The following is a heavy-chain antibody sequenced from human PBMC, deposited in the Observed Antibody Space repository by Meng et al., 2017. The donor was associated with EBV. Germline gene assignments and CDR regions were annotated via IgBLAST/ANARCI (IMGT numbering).Heavy chain of an antibody. Sequence: QGQRVQSGAKVKKPGASVKVSCKASGYTFTSYGISWVRQAPGQGLEWMGWISAYNGNTNYAQKLQGRVTMTTDTSTSTAYMELRSLRSDDTAVYYCARVPNIHSSRFVIPAFDIWGQGTMVTVSS. CDR3: ARVPNIHSSRFVIPAFDI. V-gene: IGHV1-18*01. J-gene: IGHJ3*02. CDR1: GYTFTSYG. D-gene: IGHD6-13*01. CDR2: ISAYNGNT.